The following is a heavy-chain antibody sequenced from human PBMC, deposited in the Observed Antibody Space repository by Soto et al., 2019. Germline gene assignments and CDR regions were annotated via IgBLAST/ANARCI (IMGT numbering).Heavy chain of an antibody. Sequence: QVQLVEPGGGVVQPGRSLRLSCSASGFAFNDYGMHWVRQAPGKGLEWVAIIWFDGSDEYYADSVKGRFTIYRDNSKNMLYLQMNSLRVEDTAVYYCARDLADLWGRGTLVTVSS. J-gene: IGHJ2*01. CDR1: GFAFNDYG. CDR2: IWFDGSDE. V-gene: IGHV3-33*01. CDR3: ARDLADL. D-gene: IGHD3-3*02.